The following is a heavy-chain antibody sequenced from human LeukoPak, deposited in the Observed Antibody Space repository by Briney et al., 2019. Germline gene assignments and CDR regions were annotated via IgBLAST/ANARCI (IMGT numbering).Heavy chain of an antibody. V-gene: IGHV1-18*01. CDR1: GYTFTSYA. D-gene: IGHD3-22*01. CDR3: ARDVNDNIGSSDY. CDR2: INSYNGNT. J-gene: IGHJ4*02. Sequence: GASVKVSCKASGYTFTSYAISWVRQAPGQGLEWMGWINSYNGNTNYAQKLQGRVTMTTDTSTSTAYMELMSLRSDDTAVYYCARDVNDNIGSSDYWGQGTLVTVSS.